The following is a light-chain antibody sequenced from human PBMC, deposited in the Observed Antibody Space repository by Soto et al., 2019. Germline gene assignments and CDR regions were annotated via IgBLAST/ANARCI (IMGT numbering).Light chain of an antibody. CDR1: QSISSE. Sequence: EIVMTQSPATLSVSPGERATLSCRASQSISSELAWYQQRPGQPPRLLIYGASTRATGVPDRFTGSGSGSDFTLTISGLQSEDFAVYYCQQGHSWPLTFGQGTRLEI. V-gene: IGKV3-15*01. CDR2: GAS. CDR3: QQGHSWPLT. J-gene: IGKJ2*01.